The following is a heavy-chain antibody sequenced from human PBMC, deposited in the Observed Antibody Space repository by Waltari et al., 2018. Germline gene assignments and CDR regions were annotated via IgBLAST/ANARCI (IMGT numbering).Heavy chain of an antibody. J-gene: IGHJ5*02. CDR2: IYHTGTT. V-gene: IGHV4-38-2*02. CDR3: ARDKGFYDVLPGRGWFDP. CDR1: NYSITSGYS. D-gene: IGHD3-9*01. Sequence: QVQLQESGPGLVKPSETLSLTCTVSNYSITSGYSWGWLRQSPGKGLEWIGSIYHTGTTYFNPSLKSRVTISIETSKKQFSLRLRSVTTADTGVYFCARDKGFYDVLPGRGWFDPWGQGTLVTVSS.